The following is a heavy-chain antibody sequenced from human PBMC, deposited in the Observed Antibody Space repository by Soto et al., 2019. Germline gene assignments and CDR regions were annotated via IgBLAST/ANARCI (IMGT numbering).Heavy chain of an antibody. J-gene: IGHJ4*02. D-gene: IGHD1-26*01. Sequence: QVQLVQSGAEVKKPGSSVKVSCKASGDTFSSYAISWVRQAPGQGLDWMGGIIPFFNTSNYAQKVQGRVTISADESTSTAYMELSSLRSEDTAMYYCARESAYGGNPLAFDYWGQGTLVTVSS. CDR2: IIPFFNTS. V-gene: IGHV1-69*01. CDR3: ARESAYGGNPLAFDY. CDR1: GDTFSSYA.